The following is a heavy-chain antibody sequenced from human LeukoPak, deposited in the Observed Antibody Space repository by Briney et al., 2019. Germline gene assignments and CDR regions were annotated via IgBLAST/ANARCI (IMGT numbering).Heavy chain of an antibody. CDR3: AREILAPGKTHDY. CDR2: INDDGSAT. Sequence: HPGGSLRLSCAASGFTFSNYWMHWVRHVPGKGLVWVSRINDDGSATFYADSVKGRFTISRDNAKNTLFLQINSLRAEDTAVYYRAREILAPGKTHDYWGQGTLVTVSS. J-gene: IGHJ4*02. V-gene: IGHV3-74*01. CDR1: GFTFSNYW.